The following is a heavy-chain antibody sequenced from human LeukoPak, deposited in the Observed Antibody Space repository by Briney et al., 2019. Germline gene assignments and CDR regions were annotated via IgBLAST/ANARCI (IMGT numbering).Heavy chain of an antibody. CDR2: IRYDGSNK. V-gene: IGHV3-30*02. D-gene: IGHD2-21*02. Sequence: PGGSLRLSCAASGFTFSSYGMHWVRQAPGKGLEWVAFIRYDGSNKYYADSVKGRFTISRDNSKNTLYLQMNSLRAEDTAVYYCAKDLVTADVYFDYWGQGTLVTVSS. CDR3: AKDLVTADVYFDY. CDR1: GFTFSSYG. J-gene: IGHJ4*02.